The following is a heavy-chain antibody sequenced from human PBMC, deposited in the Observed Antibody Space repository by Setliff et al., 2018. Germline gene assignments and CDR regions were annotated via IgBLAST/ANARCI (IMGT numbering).Heavy chain of an antibody. J-gene: IGHJ6*02. V-gene: IGHV1-3*01. CDR1: GYTFTSYA. D-gene: IGHD3-10*01. CDR2: INAGNGNT. Sequence: ASVKVSCKASGYTFTSYAMHWVRQAPGQRLEWMGWINAGNGNTKYSQKFQGRVTITRDTSASTAYMELSSLRSEDTAVYYCAIDGSGSYLYYYYGMDVWGQGTTVTVS. CDR3: AIDGSGSYLYYYYGMDV.